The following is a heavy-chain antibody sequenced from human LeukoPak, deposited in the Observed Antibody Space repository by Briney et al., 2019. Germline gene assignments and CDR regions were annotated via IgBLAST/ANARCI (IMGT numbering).Heavy chain of an antibody. CDR3: ARDPGSSYSSSWYDYYYMDV. CDR1: GFTFSSYW. CDR2: IYSGGST. Sequence: GGSLRLSCAASGFTFSSYWMSWVRQAPGKGLEWVSVIYSGGSTYYADSVKGRFTISRDNSKNTLYLQMNSLRAEDTAVYYCARDPGSSYSSSWYDYYYMDVWGKGTTVTISS. D-gene: IGHD6-13*01. J-gene: IGHJ6*03. V-gene: IGHV3-66*01.